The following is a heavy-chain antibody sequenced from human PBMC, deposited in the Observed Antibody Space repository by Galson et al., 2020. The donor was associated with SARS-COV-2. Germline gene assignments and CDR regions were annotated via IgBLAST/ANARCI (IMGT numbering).Heavy chain of an antibody. D-gene: IGHD6-19*01. V-gene: IGHV4-31*03. J-gene: IGHJ4*02. CDR3: AREGAGYNSGWPHY. CDR2: MFYNGDT. Sequence: SETLSLTCSVSGGSFTRDGYFWSWIRQHPGRGLEWIGYMFYNGDTYYNPSLTSRVSISVDASKGEISLKLTSVTDADTAVYFCAREGAGYNSGWPHYWGQGTPVTVSS. CDR1: GGSFTRDGYF.